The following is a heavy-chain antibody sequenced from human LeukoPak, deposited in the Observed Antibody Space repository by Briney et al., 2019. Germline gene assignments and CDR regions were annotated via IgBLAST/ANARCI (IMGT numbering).Heavy chain of an antibody. D-gene: IGHD3-22*01. V-gene: IGHV3-30*04. Sequence: GGSLRLSCAASGFTFSSYAMHWVRQAPGKGLEWVAVISYDGSNKYYADSVKGRFTISRDNSKNTLYLQMNSLRAEDTAVYYCAREARITMIVVVIGNAFDIWGQGTMVTVSS. CDR3: AREARITMIVVVIGNAFDI. J-gene: IGHJ3*02. CDR1: GFTFSSYA. CDR2: ISYDGSNK.